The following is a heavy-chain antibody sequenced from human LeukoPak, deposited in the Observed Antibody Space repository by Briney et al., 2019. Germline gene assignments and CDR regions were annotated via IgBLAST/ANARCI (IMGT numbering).Heavy chain of an antibody. CDR1: GFTFSDYY. Sequence: GGSLRLSCAASGFTFSDYYMNWIRQAPGKGLEWVSYISHTSSYTNYADSVKGRFTISRDNSKNTLYLQMNSLRAEDTAVYYCALGYFDYWGQGTLVTVSS. D-gene: IGHD3-10*01. CDR3: ALGYFDY. J-gene: IGHJ4*02. V-gene: IGHV3-11*03. CDR2: ISHTSSYT.